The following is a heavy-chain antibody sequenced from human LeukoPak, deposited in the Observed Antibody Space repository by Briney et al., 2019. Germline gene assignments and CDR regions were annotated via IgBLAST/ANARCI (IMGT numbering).Heavy chain of an antibody. CDR3: AREDSGTSRAFDV. Sequence: ASVKVSCKASGYAFTSNTITWVRQAPGQGLDWMGRISAYNDKTNYAQKFQGRITMTTDTSTSTAYMELRSLRSDDTAVYYCAREDSGTSRAFDVWGQGTMVTLSS. D-gene: IGHD1-26*01. CDR2: ISAYNDKT. V-gene: IGHV1-18*01. CDR1: GYAFTSNT. J-gene: IGHJ3*01.